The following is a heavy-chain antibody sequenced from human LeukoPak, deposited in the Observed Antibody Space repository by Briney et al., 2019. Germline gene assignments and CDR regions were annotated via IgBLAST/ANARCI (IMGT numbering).Heavy chain of an antibody. CDR1: GFTFSSYG. V-gene: IGHV3-30*18. CDR2: ISYDGSNK. D-gene: IGHD3-10*01. Sequence: PGGSLRLPCAASGFTFSSYGMHWVRQAPGKGLEWVAVISYDGSNKYYADSVKGRFAISRDNSKNTLYLQMNSLRAEDTAVYYCAKGGKGGTMVRGVYYYYGMDVWGQGTTVTVSS. CDR3: AKGGKGGTMVRGVYYYYGMDV. J-gene: IGHJ6*02.